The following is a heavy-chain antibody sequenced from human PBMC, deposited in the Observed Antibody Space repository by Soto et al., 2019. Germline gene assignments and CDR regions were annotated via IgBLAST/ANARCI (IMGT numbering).Heavy chain of an antibody. CDR3: ARSNRTTGYYYGMDV. CDR1: GGSISSGDYY. CDR2: IYYSGST. D-gene: IGHD1-1*01. V-gene: IGHV4-30-4*01. J-gene: IGHJ6*02. Sequence: QVQLQESGPGLVKPSQTLSLTCTVSGGSISSGDYYWSWIRQPPGKGLEWIGYIYYSGSTYYNPSLKSRVTISVDTSKNQFSLKLSSVTAADTAVYYCARSNRTTGYYYGMDVWGQGTTVTVSS.